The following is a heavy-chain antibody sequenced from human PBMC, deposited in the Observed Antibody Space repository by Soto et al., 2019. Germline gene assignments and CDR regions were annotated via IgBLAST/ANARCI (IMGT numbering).Heavy chain of an antibody. CDR1: GFRFSIYS. CDR2: ITSDTKTI. V-gene: IGHV3-48*02. CDR3: ARSVEGHFDF. Sequence: EVQLVESGGALVQPGGSLRLSCAASGFRFSIYSMNWVRQAPGKGLEWFSYITSDTKTIQYTDSVKGRFTISRDNAKSLVFLQMNSPREEDTAVYFCARSVEGHFDFWGQGTVVTVSS. J-gene: IGHJ4*02. D-gene: IGHD6-19*01.